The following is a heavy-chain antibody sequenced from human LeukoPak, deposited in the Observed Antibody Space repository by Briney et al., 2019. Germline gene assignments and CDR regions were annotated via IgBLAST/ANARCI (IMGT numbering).Heavy chain of an antibody. V-gene: IGHV3-48*01. CDR3: ARRAGAYSHPYDY. CDR1: GFTFSHYP. J-gene: IGHJ4*02. D-gene: IGHD4/OR15-4a*01. CDR2: INGRSGII. Sequence: GGSLRLSCAASGFTFSHYPMNWVRQAPGKGLEWISYINGRSGIIYYADSFKGRCTISRDNARNSLYLQLNSLRAEDTAVYYCARRAGAYSHPYDYWGQGTLVTVSS.